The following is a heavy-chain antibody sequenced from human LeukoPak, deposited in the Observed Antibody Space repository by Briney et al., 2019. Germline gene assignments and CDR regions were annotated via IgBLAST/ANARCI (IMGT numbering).Heavy chain of an antibody. CDR2: IYSGGST. CDR3: ARDRLILHGSGRPYYYYGMDV. Sequence: GGSLRLSCAACGFTVSSNYRSWVRQAPGKGLEWISVIYSGGSTYYADSVKGRFTISRDNSKNTLYLQMNSLRAEDTAVYYCARDRLILHGSGRPYYYYGMDVWGPWTTVTVSS. D-gene: IGHD3-10*01. V-gene: IGHV3-53*01. J-gene: IGHJ6*02. CDR1: GFTVSSNY.